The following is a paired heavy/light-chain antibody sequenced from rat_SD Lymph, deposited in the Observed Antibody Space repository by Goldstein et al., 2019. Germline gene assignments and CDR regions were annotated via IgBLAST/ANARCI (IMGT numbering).Light chain of an antibody. CDR2: NAN. CDR1: EDIYSD. Sequence: DIRMTQSPASLSASLGETVNIECLASEDIYSDLAWYQQKPGKSPQLLIYNANSLQNGVPSRFSGSGSGTQYSLKINSLQSEDVATYFCQQYNNYPRTFGGGTKLELK. CDR3: QQYNNYPRT. V-gene: IGKV12S32*01. J-gene: IGKJ1*01.
Heavy chain of an antibody. CDR2: ISSSSSYI. D-gene: IGHD1-4*01. V-gene: IGHV5-34*01. CDR1: GFTFSNYG. J-gene: IGHJ3*01. Sequence: EVQLVESGGGLVQPGRSLKLSCLASGFTFSNYGMNWIRQAPGKGLEWVASISSSSSYIYYADTVKGRFTISRDNAKNTLYLQMTSLRSEDTALYYCARHGYRFAYWGQGTLVTVSS. CDR3: ARHGYRFAY.